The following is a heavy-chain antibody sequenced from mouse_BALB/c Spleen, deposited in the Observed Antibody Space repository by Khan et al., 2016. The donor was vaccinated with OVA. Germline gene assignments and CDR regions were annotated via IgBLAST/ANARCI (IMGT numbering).Heavy chain of an antibody. D-gene: IGHD2-2*01. CDR2: IHPGSGGT. J-gene: IGHJ4*01. CDR1: GYTFTDYE. Sequence: QVQLQQSGAELVRPGASVKLSCTASGYTFTDYEMHWVKQTPVHGLEWIGAIHPGSGGTAYNQKFKGKATLTADKSTIPAYMELSRLTSEDTAGYYWTRGYYGNDRNGMDCWGQGTSVTVSS. CDR3: TRGYYGNDRNGMDC. V-gene: IGHV1-15*01.